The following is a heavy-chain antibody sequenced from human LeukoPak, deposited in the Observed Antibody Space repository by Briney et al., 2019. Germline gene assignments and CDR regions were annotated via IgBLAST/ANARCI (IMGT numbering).Heavy chain of an antibody. J-gene: IGHJ4*01. CDR3: GRNIISGGAFFNFDA. V-gene: IGHV3-7*03. CDR1: GFTFSSYW. CDR2: LNEDGSRR. Sequence: GGSLRLSCAASGFTFSSYWMSWVRQTPGKGLEWVANLNEDGSRRYYLDSVKGRFTISRDNARSLMYLQMSGLSAEDTALYYWGRNIISGGAFFNFDAGGRGTPAPV. D-gene: IGHD3-9*01.